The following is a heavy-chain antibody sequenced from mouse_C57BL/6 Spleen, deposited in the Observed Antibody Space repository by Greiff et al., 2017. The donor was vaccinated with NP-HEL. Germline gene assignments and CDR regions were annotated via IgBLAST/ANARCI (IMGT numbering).Heavy chain of an antibody. V-gene: IGHV5-4*01. CDR3: AREWGNYLDY. CDR1: GFTFSSYA. J-gene: IGHJ2*01. Sequence: EVQLVESGGGLVKPGGSLKLSCAASGFTFSSYAMSWVRQTPEKRLEWVATISDGGSYTYYPDNVKGRFTISRDNAKNNLYLQMSHLKSEDTAMYYCAREWGNYLDYWGQGTTLTVSS. CDR2: ISDGGSYT.